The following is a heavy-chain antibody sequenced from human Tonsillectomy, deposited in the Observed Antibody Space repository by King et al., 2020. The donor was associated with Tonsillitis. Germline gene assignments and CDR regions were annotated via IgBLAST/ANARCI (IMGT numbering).Heavy chain of an antibody. CDR1: GFTFRNYW. V-gene: IGHV3-7*03. CDR3: ATADTVMGNHYYGMDV. Sequence: VQLVESGGGLVQPGGSLRLSCAASGFTFRNYWMSWVRQAPGKGLEWVANIKQDGSEKYYVDSVKGRFTISRDNAKNSLYLQMNSLRVDDTAVYYCATADTVMGNHYYGMDVWGQGTTVTVSS. CDR2: IKQDGSEK. J-gene: IGHJ6*02. D-gene: IGHD5-18*01.